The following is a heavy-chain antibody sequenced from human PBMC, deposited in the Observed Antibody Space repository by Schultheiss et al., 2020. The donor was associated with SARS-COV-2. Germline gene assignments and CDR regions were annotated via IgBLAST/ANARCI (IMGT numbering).Heavy chain of an antibody. Sequence: GGSLRLSCKASGYTFTSYGITWVRQAPGQGLEWMGWISAYNGNTKYAQKLQGRVTMTTATSTSTAYMELRSLRSDDTAVYYCARAGGANYGSGSYYTLPYYYYGMDVWGQGTTVTVSS. J-gene: IGHJ6*02. CDR3: ARAGGANYGSGSYYTLPYYYYGMDV. CDR2: ISAYNGNT. V-gene: IGHV1-18*01. CDR1: GYTFTSYG. D-gene: IGHD3-10*01.